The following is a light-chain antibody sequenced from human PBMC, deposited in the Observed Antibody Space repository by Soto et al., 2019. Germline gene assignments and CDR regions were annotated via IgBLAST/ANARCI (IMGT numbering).Light chain of an antibody. V-gene: IGLV7-46*01. CDR3: LLFYDGVAV. Sequence: QTVVTQEPSLTVSPGGTVTLTCGSSTGDVTNGRWPYWFQQRPGQVPRTLIHDTSNKHSWTPARFSGSLLGGKAALTLSGAQPEDEAAYHCLLFYDGVAVFGGGTQLTVL. CDR2: DTS. CDR1: TGDVTNGRW. J-gene: IGLJ7*01.